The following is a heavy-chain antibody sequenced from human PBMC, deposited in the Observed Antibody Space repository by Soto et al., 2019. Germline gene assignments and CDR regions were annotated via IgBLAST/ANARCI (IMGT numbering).Heavy chain of an antibody. CDR2: IKSKTDGGTT. J-gene: IGHJ6*02. CDR3: TTQFYDFWSGPYGMDV. CDR1: GFTFSNAW. D-gene: IGHD3-3*01. Sequence: GGSLRLSCAASGFTFSNAWMNWVRQAPGRGLEWVGRIKSKTDGGTTDYAAPVKSRFTISRDDSKNTLYLQMNSLKTEDTAVYYCTTQFYDFWSGPYGMDVWGQGTTVTVSS. V-gene: IGHV3-15*07.